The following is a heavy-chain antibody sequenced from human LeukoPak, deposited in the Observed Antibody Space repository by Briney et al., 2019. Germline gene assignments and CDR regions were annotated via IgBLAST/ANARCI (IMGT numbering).Heavy chain of an antibody. D-gene: IGHD3-22*01. CDR3: AKGTMIVVAVGHYFDY. CDR2: ISWNSVNI. CDR1: GFTLDDYA. V-gene: IGHV3-9*03. J-gene: IGHJ4*02. Sequence: GGSLRLSCAASGFTLDDYAMHWVRQAPGKGLEWVSGISWNSVNIGYADSVKGRFTISRDNAKNSLYLQMNSLRAEDMALYYCAKGTMIVVAVGHYFDYSGQGTLVTVSS.